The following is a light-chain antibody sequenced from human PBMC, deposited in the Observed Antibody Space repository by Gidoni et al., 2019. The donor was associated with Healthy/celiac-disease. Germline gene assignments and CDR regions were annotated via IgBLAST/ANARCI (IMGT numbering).Light chain of an antibody. V-gene: IGKV1-33*01. CDR3: QQYDNLLPT. Sequence: DIQMTQSPSSLSASVGDRVTITCQASQDISNYLNWYQQKPGKAPKLLIYDASNLETGVPSRFSGSGSGTDFTFTISSLQPEEIATYYCQQYDNLLPTFGGGTKVEIK. CDR1: QDISNY. CDR2: DAS. J-gene: IGKJ4*01.